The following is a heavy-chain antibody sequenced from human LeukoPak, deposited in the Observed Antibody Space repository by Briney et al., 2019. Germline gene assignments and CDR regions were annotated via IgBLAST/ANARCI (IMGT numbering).Heavy chain of an antibody. CDR3: AKGNGFSYGRYYFDY. Sequence: GGSLRLSCAASGFTFSSYAMGWVRQAPGKGLEWVSAITASGGNTYYADSVKGRFTISRDNSKNTLYLQVNSLRAEDTAVYYCAKGNGFSYGRYYFDYWGQGTLVTVSS. CDR2: ITASGGNT. CDR1: GFTFSSYA. D-gene: IGHD5-18*01. V-gene: IGHV3-23*01. J-gene: IGHJ4*02.